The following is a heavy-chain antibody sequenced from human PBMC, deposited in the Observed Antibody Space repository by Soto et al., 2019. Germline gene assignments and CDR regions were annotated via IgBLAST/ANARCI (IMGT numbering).Heavy chain of an antibody. V-gene: IGHV1-18*01. D-gene: IGHD1-1*01. Sequence: ASVKVSCKSSGYTFTSYGISWVRQAPGQGLEWMGWISAYNGNTNYAQKLQGRVTMTTDTSTSTAYMELSSLRSEDTAVYYCARTGKRTNKAFDIWGQGTMVTVSS. J-gene: IGHJ3*02. CDR3: ARTGKRTNKAFDI. CDR1: GYTFTSYG. CDR2: ISAYNGNT.